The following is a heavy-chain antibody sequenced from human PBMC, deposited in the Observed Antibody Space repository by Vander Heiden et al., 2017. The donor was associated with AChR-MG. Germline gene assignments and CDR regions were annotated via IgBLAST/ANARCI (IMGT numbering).Heavy chain of an antibody. CDR2: ISGSGGST. V-gene: IGHV3-23*01. CDR3: AKAHIRLVGATSY. Sequence: EVQLLESGGGLVQPGGSLRLSWAASGFTFSSYAMSWVRQAPGKGLEWVSAISGSGGSTYYADSVKGRFTISRDNSKNTLYLQMNSLRAEDTAVYYCAKAHIRLVGATSYWGQGTLVTVSS. J-gene: IGHJ4*02. D-gene: IGHD1-26*01. CDR1: GFTFSSYA.